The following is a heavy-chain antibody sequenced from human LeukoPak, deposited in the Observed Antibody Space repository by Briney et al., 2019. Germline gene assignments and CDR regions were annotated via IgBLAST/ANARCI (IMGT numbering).Heavy chain of an antibody. Sequence: GGSLRLSCAPSGFIFSNYGIHWVRQAPGKGLEWVSDYADSVKGRFTISRDNSKNTLYLQMNSLRAEDTAVYYCARDLLGGGTFDIWGQGTMVTVSS. CDR3: ARDLLGGGTFDI. V-gene: IGHV3-30*12. CDR1: GFIFSNYG. D-gene: IGHD3-16*01. J-gene: IGHJ3*02.